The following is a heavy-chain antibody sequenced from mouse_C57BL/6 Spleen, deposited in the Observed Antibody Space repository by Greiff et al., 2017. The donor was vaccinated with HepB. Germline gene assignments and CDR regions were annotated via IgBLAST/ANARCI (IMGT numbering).Heavy chain of an antibody. D-gene: IGHD1-1*01. CDR1: GFSLTSYG. V-gene: IGHV2-5*01. CDR3: AKPSTVVGPWYFDV. CDR2: IWRGGST. Sequence: VQLQQSGPGLVQPSQSLSITCTVSGFSLTSYGVHWVRQSPGKGLEWLGVIWRGGSTDYNAAFMSRLSITKDNSKSQVFFKMNSLQADDTAIYYCAKPSTVVGPWYFDVWGTGTTVTVSS. J-gene: IGHJ1*03.